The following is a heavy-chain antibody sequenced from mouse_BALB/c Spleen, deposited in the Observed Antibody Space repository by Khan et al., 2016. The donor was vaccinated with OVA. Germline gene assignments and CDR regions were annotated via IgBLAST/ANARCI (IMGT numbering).Heavy chain of an antibody. CDR1: GFSLSTSGMG. CDR3: VRRRDWYFDY. V-gene: IGHV8-12*01. D-gene: IGHD3-3*01. J-gene: IGHJ2*01. Sequence: QVTLKESGPGILQPSQTLSLTCSFSGFSLSTSGMGVSWIRQPSGKGLQWLAHIYWDDEKRYNPSLKSRLTISKDTSRNQVFIKITSVDTADTATYYCVRRRDWYFDYWGQGTTLTVPS. CDR2: IYWDDEK.